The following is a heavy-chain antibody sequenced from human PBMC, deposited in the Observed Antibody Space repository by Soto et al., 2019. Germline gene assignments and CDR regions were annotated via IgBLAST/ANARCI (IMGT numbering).Heavy chain of an antibody. V-gene: IGHV4-61*01. CDR3: ARDITMVRSNWFDP. CDR1: GGSVSSGSYY. CDR2: IYYSGST. D-gene: IGHD3-10*01. J-gene: IGHJ5*02. Sequence: PSETLSLTCTVSGGSVSSGSYYWSWIRQPPGKGLEWIGYIYYSGSTNYNPSLKSRVTISVDTSKNQFSLKLSSVTAADTAVYYCARDITMVRSNWFDPWGQGTLVTVS.